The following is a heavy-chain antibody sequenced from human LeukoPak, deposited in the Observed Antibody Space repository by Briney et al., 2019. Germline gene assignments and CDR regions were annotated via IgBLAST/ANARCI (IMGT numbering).Heavy chain of an antibody. D-gene: IGHD4-17*01. Sequence: SVKVSCKASGGTFSSYAISWVRQAPGQGLEWMGGIIPIFGTANYAQKFQGRVTITADESTSTAYMELSSLRSEDTAVYYCARDDYGDYGWFDPWGQGALVTVSS. CDR1: GGTFSSYA. V-gene: IGHV1-69*01. CDR2: IIPIFGTA. J-gene: IGHJ5*02. CDR3: ARDDYGDYGWFDP.